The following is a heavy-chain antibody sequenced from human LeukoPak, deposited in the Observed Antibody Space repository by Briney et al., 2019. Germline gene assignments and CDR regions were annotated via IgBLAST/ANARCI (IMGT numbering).Heavy chain of an antibody. V-gene: IGHV3-74*01. CDR1: GFIFSSYW. CDR3: APQEDCNRTICQFDY. J-gene: IGHJ4*02. CDR2: INSGGSST. Sequence: PGGSLRLSCAASGFIFSSYWMHWVRQAPGKGLVWVSRINSGGSSTSYADSVKGRFTISRDNAKNTLYLQMNNLRPEDTAVYYCAPQEDCNRTICQFDYWGQGTLVTVSS. D-gene: IGHD2/OR15-2a*01.